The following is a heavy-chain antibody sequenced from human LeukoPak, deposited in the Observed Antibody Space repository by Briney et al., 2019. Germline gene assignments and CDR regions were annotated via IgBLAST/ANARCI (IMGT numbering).Heavy chain of an antibody. V-gene: IGHV3-53*01. J-gene: IGHJ5*02. CDR1: GFTVSSNY. CDR2: IYSGSST. D-gene: IGHD6-19*01. CDR3: AKDVFRRGSVAGWFDP. Sequence: GGSLRLSCAASGFTVSSNYMSWVRQAPGKGLEWVSVIYSGSSTYYADSVKGRFTISRDNSKNTLYLQMNSLRPEDTAIYSCAKDVFRRGSVAGWFDPWGQGTLVTVSS.